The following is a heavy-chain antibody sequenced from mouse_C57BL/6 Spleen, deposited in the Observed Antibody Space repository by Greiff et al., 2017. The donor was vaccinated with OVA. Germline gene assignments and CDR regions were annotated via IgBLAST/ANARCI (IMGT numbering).Heavy chain of an antibody. Sequence: VQLQQSGPELVKPGASVKISCKASGYAFSSSWVNWVKQRPGKGLEWIGRIYPGDGDTNYNGKFKGKATLTADKSSSTAYMQLSSLTSEDSAVYFCARSRDGYYVWDYWGQGTSVTVSS. J-gene: IGHJ4*01. CDR1: GYAFSSSW. V-gene: IGHV1-82*01. D-gene: IGHD2-3*01. CDR2: IYPGDGDT. CDR3: ARSRDGYYVWDY.